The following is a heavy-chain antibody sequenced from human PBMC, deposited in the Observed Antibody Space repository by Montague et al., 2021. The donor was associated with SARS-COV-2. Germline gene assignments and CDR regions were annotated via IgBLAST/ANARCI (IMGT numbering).Heavy chain of an antibody. Sequence: SETLSLTCTVSGGSISSSSYYWGWLRQPPGKGLEWIGSIYYSGSTYYNPSLKSRVTISVDTSKNQFSLELSSVTAADTAVYYCARQEDSSGWFKPDAFDIWGQGTMVTVSS. V-gene: IGHV4-39*01. CDR2: IYYSGST. J-gene: IGHJ3*02. CDR3: ARQEDSSGWFKPDAFDI. CDR1: GGSISSSSYY. D-gene: IGHD6-19*01.